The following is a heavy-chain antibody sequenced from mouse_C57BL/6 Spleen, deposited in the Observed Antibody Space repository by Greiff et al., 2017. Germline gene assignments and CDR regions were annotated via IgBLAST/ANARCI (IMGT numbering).Heavy chain of an antibody. J-gene: IGHJ4*01. CDR1: GFNIKDDY. V-gene: IGHV14-4*01. CDR3: TTGPPGYAMDY. Sequence: VQLQQSGAELVRPGASVKLSCTASGFNIKDDYMHWVKQRPEQGLEWIGWIDPENGDTEYASKFQGKATITADTSSNTAYLQPSSLTSEDTAVYYCTTGPPGYAMDYWGQGTSVTVSS. CDR2: IDPENGDT.